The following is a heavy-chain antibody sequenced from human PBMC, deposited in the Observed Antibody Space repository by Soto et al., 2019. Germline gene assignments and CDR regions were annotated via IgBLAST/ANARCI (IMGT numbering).Heavy chain of an antibody. Sequence: PGGSLRLSCAASGFTFSNYAVTWVRQAPGKGLEWVSTISGSGGSTYYADSVKGRFTISRGNSKNTLYLQMNSLRAEDTAVYYCARESYYGSGATVVGYWGLGTLVTVSS. CDR2: ISGSGGST. CDR3: ARESYYGSGATVVGY. V-gene: IGHV3-23*01. J-gene: IGHJ4*02. D-gene: IGHD3-10*01. CDR1: GFTFSNYA.